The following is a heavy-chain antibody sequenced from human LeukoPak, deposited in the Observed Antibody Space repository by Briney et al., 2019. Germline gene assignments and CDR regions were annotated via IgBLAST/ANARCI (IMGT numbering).Heavy chain of an antibody. D-gene: IGHD4-11*01. J-gene: IGHJ3*02. V-gene: IGHV1-8*01. CDR2: MNPNSGNT. Sequence: ASVKVSCKASGYTFRSYDINWVRQAPGQGLKWLRWMNPNSGNTGYAPKFQGRVTMTRVTSINTAYMELTSLRSEDTAVYFCVRGDLPTTVLNDPFNIWGQGTMVTVSS. CDR3: VRGDLPTTVLNDPFNI. CDR1: GYTFRSYD.